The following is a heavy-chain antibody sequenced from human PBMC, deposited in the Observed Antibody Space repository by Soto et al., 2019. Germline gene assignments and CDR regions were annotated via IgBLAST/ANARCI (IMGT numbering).Heavy chain of an antibody. V-gene: IGHV5-51*01. J-gene: IGHJ6*02. Sequence: RNCRKGSGYNCTNFGIGCLSKMHGKGLEWMGIIYPGDSDTRYSPSFQGQVAISADKSISTAYLQWSSLKTSDTAVYYCARSARGYSYGYWYYYYGMDVWGQGPTVTVSS. CDR3: ARSARGYSYGYWYYYYGMDV. D-gene: IGHD5-18*01. CDR1: GYNCTNFG. CDR2: IYPGDSDT.